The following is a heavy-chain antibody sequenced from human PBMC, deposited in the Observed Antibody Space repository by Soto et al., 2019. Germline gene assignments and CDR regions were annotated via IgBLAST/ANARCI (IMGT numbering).Heavy chain of an antibody. CDR2: INPNSGVA. J-gene: IGHJ4*02. Sequence: ASVKVSCKASGFTFTGYYMHWVRQAPGQGLEWIGWINPNSGVANYAQKFHDWVTITRDTSITTAYVELSGLKSDDTAVYFCAKDDAGHPDFWGQGTLVTVSS. V-gene: IGHV1-2*04. CDR3: AKDDAGHPDF. CDR1: GFTFTGYY. D-gene: IGHD6-13*01.